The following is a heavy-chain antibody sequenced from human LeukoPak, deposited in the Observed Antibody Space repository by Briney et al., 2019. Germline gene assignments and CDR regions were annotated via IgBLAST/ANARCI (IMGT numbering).Heavy chain of an antibody. V-gene: IGHV3-23*01. CDR2: ISGSGGST. J-gene: IGHJ4*02. CDR3: AKIMRRQQLARLGVLDY. Sequence: PGGSLRLSCAASGFTFSNYAMSWVRQAPGKGLEWVSSISGSGGSTYYADSVKGRFTISRDNSKNTLYLQINSLRVEDTAVYYCAKIMRRQQLARLGVLDYWGQGTLVTVPS. D-gene: IGHD6-13*01. CDR1: GFTFSNYA.